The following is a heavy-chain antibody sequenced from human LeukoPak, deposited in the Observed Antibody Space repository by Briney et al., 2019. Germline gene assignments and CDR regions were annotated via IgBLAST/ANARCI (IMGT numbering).Heavy chain of an antibody. V-gene: IGHV4-39*01. CDR2: IYYSGST. Sequence: PSETLSLTCTVSGGSISSSSYYWGWIRQPPGKGLEWIGSIYYSGSTYYNPSLKSRVTISVDTSKNQFSLKLSSVTAADTAVYYCARHFPHSGYDFIGYWGQGTLVTVSS. D-gene: IGHD5-12*01. J-gene: IGHJ4*02. CDR3: ARHFPHSGYDFIGY. CDR1: GGSISSSSYY.